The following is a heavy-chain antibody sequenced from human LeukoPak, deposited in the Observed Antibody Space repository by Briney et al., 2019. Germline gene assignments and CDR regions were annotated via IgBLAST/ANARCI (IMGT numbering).Heavy chain of an antibody. CDR2: ISGSGGST. J-gene: IGHJ4*02. V-gene: IGHV3-23*01. CDR1: GFTFSSYA. D-gene: IGHD3-22*01. CDR3: AKDNTYYYYSSGYGYYFDY. Sequence: GGSLRLSCAASGFTFSSYAMSWVRQAPGKGLEWVSAISGSGGSTYYADSVKGRFTISRDNSKNTLYLQMNSLRAEDTAVYYCAKDNTYYYYSSGYGYYFDYWGQGTLVTVSS.